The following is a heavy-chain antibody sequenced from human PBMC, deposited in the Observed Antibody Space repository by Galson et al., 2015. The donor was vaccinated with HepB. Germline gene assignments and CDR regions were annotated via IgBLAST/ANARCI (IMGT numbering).Heavy chain of an antibody. CDR1: GYTFTGYY. J-gene: IGHJ4*02. Sequence: SGYTFTGYYMHWVRQAPGQGLEWMGWINPNSGGTNYAQKFQGRVTMTRDTSISTAYMELSRLRSDDTAVYYCAREEGWSEYCSSTSCYPFDYWGQGTLVTVSS. CDR2: INPNSGGT. V-gene: IGHV1-2*02. D-gene: IGHD2-2*01. CDR3: AREEGWSEYCSSTSCYPFDY.